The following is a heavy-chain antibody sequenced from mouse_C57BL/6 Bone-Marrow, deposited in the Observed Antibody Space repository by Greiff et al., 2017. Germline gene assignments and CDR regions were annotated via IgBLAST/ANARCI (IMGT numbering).Heavy chain of an antibody. CDR3: AQRGYFDY. Sequence: VQLQQSGAELARPGASVKMSRKASGYTFTSYTMHWVKQRPGQGLEWIGYINPSRGYTKYNQKFKDKATLTAAKSSSTAYMQLSSLTSEDSAVYYCAQRGYFDYWGQGTTLTVSS. CDR2: INPSRGYT. V-gene: IGHV1-4*01. J-gene: IGHJ2*01. CDR1: GYTFTSYT.